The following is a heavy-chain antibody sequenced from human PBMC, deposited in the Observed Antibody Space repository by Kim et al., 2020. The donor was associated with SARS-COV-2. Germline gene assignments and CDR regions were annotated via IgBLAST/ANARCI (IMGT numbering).Heavy chain of an antibody. CDR1: GFTFSSYE. CDR3: ARGALFQQLFLAYYYHCMEV. J-gene: IGHJ6*02. D-gene: IGHD2-2*01. CDR2: ISGSGGTI. V-gene: IGHV3-48*03. Sequence: GGSLRLSCAASGFTFSSYEMNWVRQAPGKGLEWVSYISGSGGTIYYTDSVKGRFTISRDNAKNSLYLQMNSLRAEDTAVYYCARGALFQQLFLAYYYHCMEVGRQGPTVPVSS.